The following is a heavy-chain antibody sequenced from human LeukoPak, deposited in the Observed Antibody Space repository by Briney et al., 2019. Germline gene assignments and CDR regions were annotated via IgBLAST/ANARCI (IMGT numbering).Heavy chain of an antibody. Sequence: ASVKVSCKASGYTFTGYYMHWVRQAPGQGLEWMGWINPNSGGTNYAQKLQGRVTMTTDTSTSTAYMELRSLRSDDTAVYYCAREGGYYDSSGYYYGPEYFDYWGQGTLVTVSS. CDR1: GYTFTGYY. D-gene: IGHD3-22*01. J-gene: IGHJ4*02. CDR3: AREGGYYDSSGYYYGPEYFDY. V-gene: IGHV1-2*02. CDR2: INPNSGGT.